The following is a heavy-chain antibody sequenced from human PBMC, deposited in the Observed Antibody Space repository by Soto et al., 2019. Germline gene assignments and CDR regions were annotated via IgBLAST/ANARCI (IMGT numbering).Heavy chain of an antibody. CDR1: GGSISSGGYS. CDR2: IYHSGST. J-gene: IGHJ4*02. CDR3: ASSHAGAHITAAVH. Sequence: SETLSLTCXVSGGSISSGGYSWSWIRQPPGKGLEWIGYIYHSGSTYYNPSLKSRVTISVDRSKNQFSLKLSSVTAADTAVYYCASSHAGAHITAAVHWGQGTLVTVSS. D-gene: IGHD6-13*01. V-gene: IGHV4-30-2*01.